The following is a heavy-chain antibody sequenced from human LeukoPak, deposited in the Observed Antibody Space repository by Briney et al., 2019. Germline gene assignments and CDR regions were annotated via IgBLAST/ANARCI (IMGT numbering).Heavy chain of an antibody. Sequence: PSETLSLNCTVSGGTICTNSYYWGWIRQPPGKGLEWIGSIYYSGTTYYNPSLKSRVTISVDTSKNQFSLKLSSVTAADTALYYCARHPKSLHWFDRWGQGTLVTVSS. CDR2: IYYSGTT. J-gene: IGHJ5*02. CDR1: GGTICTNSYY. CDR3: ARHPKSLHWFDR. V-gene: IGHV4-39*01.